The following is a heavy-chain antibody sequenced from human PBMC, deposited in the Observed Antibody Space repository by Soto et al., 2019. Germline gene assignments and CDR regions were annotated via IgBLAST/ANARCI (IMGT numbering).Heavy chain of an antibody. CDR2: TYYRSKWYN. V-gene: IGHV6-1*01. J-gene: IGHJ6*02. CDR1: GDSVSSNSAA. CDR3: ARDGYSSSWYYYYGMDV. D-gene: IGHD6-13*01. Sequence: PSQTLSLTCAISGDSVSSNSAAWNWIRRSPSRGLEWLGRTYYRSKWYNDYAVSVKSRITINPDTSKNQFSLQLNSVTPEDTAVYYCARDGYSSSWYYYYGMDVWGQGTTVTVSS.